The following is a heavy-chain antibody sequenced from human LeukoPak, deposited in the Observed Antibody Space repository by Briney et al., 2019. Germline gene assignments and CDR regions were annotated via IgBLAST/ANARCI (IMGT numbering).Heavy chain of an antibody. J-gene: IGHJ4*02. CDR1: GFTFSSYG. D-gene: IGHD2-15*01. Sequence: GGSLRLSCAASGFTFSSYGMSWVRQAPGKGLEWVSAISGSGGSTYYADSVKGRFTISRDNSKNTLYLQMNSLRAEDTAVYYCAKDRPGYCSGGSCYTPDDYWGQGTLVTVSS. CDR3: AKDRPGYCSGGSCYTPDDY. V-gene: IGHV3-23*01. CDR2: ISGSGGST.